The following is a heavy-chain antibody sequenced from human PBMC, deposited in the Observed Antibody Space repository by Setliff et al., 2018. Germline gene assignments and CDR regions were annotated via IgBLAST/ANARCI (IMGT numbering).Heavy chain of an antibody. CDR2: IFSNDKK. CDR1: GFSLSNDRMG. J-gene: IGHJ3*02. V-gene: IGHV2-26*01. Sequence: SGPTLVNPTETLTLTCTVSGFSLSNDRMGVNWIRQPPGKALEWLAHIFSNDKKSHSTSLKSRLTISKDTSKSQVVLTMTNMDPVDTATYYCARDHSGWYGGAFDIWGQGTMVTVSS. CDR3: ARDHSGWYGGAFDI. D-gene: IGHD6-19*01.